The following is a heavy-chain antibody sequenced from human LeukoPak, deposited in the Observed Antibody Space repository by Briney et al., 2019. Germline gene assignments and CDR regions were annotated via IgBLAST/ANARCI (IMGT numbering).Heavy chain of an antibody. J-gene: IGHJ5*01. D-gene: IGHD3-10*01. CDR2: LYYSGNT. CDR3: ARNYYGSGSYSFDF. CDR1: GGSISSSSYY. V-gene: IGHV4-39*01. Sequence: SETLSLTCTVSGGSISSSSYYWGWIRQPPGKGLEWIGSLYYSGNTYYNPSLKSRVTISVDTSKNQFSLKLSSVTAADTAVYYCARNYYGSGSYSFDFWGQGTLVTVSS.